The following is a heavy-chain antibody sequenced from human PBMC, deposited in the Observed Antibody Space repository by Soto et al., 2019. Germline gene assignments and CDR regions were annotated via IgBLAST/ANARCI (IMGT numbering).Heavy chain of an antibody. CDR2: IKGDETTS. D-gene: IGHD3-10*01. CDR1: GFPLPSTG. Sequence: EVQVVESGGASVQPGGPLGLSGQASGFPLPSTGLNGAPKPPGKGLLWMSRIKGDETTSSYADSVKGRFTISRDNAKNTVYLQMNSLRAEDTAVYYCARGAFGSYYVDYWGQGTLVTVSS. J-gene: IGHJ4*02. V-gene: IGHV3-74*01. CDR3: ARGAFGSYYVDY.